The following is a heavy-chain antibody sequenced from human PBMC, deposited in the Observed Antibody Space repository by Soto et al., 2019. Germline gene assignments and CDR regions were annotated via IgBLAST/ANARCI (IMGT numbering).Heavy chain of an antibody. J-gene: IGHJ4*02. CDR3: ARSYSSTYYFDY. CDR1: GGTFSSYA. D-gene: IGHD6-13*01. CDR2: IIPIFDTA. Sequence: SVKVSCKASGGTFSSYAISWVRQAPGQGLEWMGGIIPIFDTANYAQKFQGRVTITADKSTSTAYMELSSLRSEDTAVYYCARSYSSTYYFDYWGQGTLVTVSS. V-gene: IGHV1-69*06.